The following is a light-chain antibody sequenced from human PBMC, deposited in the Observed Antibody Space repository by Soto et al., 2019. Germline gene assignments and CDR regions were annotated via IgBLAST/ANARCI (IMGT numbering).Light chain of an antibody. V-gene: IGKV1-27*01. Sequence: DIQMTQSPSSLSASVGDRVTITCRASQGISNYLAWYQQKPGKVPKFLIYNESTLQSGVPSRLSGSGSGTDLTLTIRSLQPEDVATYYCQKYNTAPWTFGQGTKVEIK. CDR3: QKYNTAPWT. CDR1: QGISNY. J-gene: IGKJ1*01. CDR2: NES.